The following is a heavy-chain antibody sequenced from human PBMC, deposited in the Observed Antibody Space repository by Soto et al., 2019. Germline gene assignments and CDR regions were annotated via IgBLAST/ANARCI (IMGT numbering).Heavy chain of an antibody. V-gene: IGHV3-23*01. CDR3: AHPRGYGVFDAVDI. Sequence: GGSLRLSCAASGFIFSTYAMNWVRQAPGKGLEWVSAISNSGGSTYYAESVRGRFTISRDNSINTLYLQMSSLRTEDTAVYYCAHPRGYGVFDAVDIWGQGTMVTVSS. CDR1: GFIFSTYA. D-gene: IGHD4-17*01. CDR2: ISNSGGST. J-gene: IGHJ3*02.